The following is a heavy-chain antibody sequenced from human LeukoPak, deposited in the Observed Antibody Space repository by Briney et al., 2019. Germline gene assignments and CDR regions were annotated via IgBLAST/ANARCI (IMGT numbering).Heavy chain of an antibody. J-gene: IGHJ4*02. Sequence: PGGSLRLSCAASGFTFSSYAMNWVRQAPGKGLEYVSAISSNGGSTYYANSVKGRFTISRDNSKNTLYLQMGSLRAEDTAVYYCAKDYPDSGYSGYDYGLFDYWGQGTLVTVSS. D-gene: IGHD5-12*01. CDR2: ISSNGGST. CDR1: GFTFSSYA. CDR3: AKDYPDSGYSGYDYGLFDY. V-gene: IGHV3-64*01.